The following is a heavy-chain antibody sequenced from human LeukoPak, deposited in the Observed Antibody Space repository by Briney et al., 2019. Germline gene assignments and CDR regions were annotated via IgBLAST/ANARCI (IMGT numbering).Heavy chain of an antibody. V-gene: IGHV4-31*03. D-gene: IGHD2-2*01. CDR1: GGSISSGGYY. Sequence: SETLSLTRTVSGGSISSGGYYWSWIRQHPGKGLEWIGYIYYSGSTYYSPSLKSRVTISVDTSKNQFSLKLSSVTAADTAVYYCARDRRDCSSTSCFVSPSFDPWGQGTLVTVSS. CDR2: IYYSGST. J-gene: IGHJ5*02. CDR3: ARDRRDCSSTSCFVSPSFDP.